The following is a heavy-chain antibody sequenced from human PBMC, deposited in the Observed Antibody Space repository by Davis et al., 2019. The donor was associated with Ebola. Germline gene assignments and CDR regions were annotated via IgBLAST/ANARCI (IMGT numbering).Heavy chain of an antibody. J-gene: IGHJ4*02. CDR2: IGSGGDT. V-gene: IGHV3-23*01. CDR3: AKYLGGMTTNRRTFDS. D-gene: IGHD5-24*01. CDR1: GFTISAYG. Sequence: GESLKISCAASGFTISAYGINWVRQTPGKGLEWVSVIGSGGDTAYADSVQGRFIISRDASKTTVFLQMNTLRAEDTAIYYCAKYLGGMTTNRRTFDSWGQGTLVTVSS.